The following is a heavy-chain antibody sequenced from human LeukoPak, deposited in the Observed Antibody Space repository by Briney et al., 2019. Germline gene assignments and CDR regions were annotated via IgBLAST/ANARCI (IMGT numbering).Heavy chain of an antibody. CDR3: AAQYSGYVRLDY. CDR2: ISHSGST. V-gene: IGHV4-34*01. CDR1: GGSFSGYY. J-gene: IGHJ4*02. D-gene: IGHD5-12*01. Sequence: SETLSLTCAVYGGSFSGYYWRWIPQPPGKGLEWIGEISHSGSTNYNLSLKSRVTISVDTSKNQFSLKLSSVTAADTAVYYCAAQYSGYVRLDYWGQGTLVTVSS.